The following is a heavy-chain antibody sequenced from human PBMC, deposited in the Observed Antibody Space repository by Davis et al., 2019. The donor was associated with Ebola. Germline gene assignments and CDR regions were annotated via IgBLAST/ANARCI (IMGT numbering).Heavy chain of an antibody. Sequence: ASVKVSCKASGYTFTDYYVNWVRQAPGQGLEWMGWINPDSGGTTYAQKFQGRITMTRDTSISTAYMELSSLRSDDTAVYYCARPGYCSANSCVGAWFDPWGQGTLVTVSS. D-gene: IGHD2-15*01. V-gene: IGHV1-2*02. CDR1: GYTFTDYY. CDR2: INPDSGGT. CDR3: ARPGYCSANSCVGAWFDP. J-gene: IGHJ5*02.